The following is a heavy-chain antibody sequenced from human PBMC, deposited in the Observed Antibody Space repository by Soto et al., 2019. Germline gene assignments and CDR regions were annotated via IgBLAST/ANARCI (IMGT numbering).Heavy chain of an antibody. D-gene: IGHD5-12*01. CDR3: ARPRRDGYNFDY. J-gene: IGHJ4*02. V-gene: IGHV1-69*02. Sequence: QVQLVQSGAEVKKPGSSVKVSCKASGGTFSSYTISWVRQAPGQGLEWMGRIIPILGIANYAQKFQGRVTITADKSTSTAYMELSSLRSEDTAMYYCARPRRDGYNFDYWGQGTLVTVSS. CDR2: IIPILGIA. CDR1: GGTFSSYT.